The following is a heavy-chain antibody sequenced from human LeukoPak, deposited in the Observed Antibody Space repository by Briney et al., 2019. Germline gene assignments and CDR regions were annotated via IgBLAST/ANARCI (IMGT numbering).Heavy chain of an antibody. D-gene: IGHD1-7*01. J-gene: IGHJ3*02. CDR1: GGPISSSSYY. V-gene: IGHV4-39*07. CDR3: ARAGTQLELRVHAFDI. CDR2: IYYSGST. Sequence: SETLSLTCTVSGGPISSSSYYWGWIRQPPGKGLEGIGSIYYSGSTYYNPSLKSRLTISVDTSKNQLSLKLSSVTAADTAVYYCARAGTQLELRVHAFDIWGQGTMVTVSS.